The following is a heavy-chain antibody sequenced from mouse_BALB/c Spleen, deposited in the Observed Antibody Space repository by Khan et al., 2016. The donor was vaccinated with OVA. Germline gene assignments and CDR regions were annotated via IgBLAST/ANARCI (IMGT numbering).Heavy chain of an antibody. CDR1: GFSLTNYC. J-gene: IGHJ4*01. CDR3: AEQPCFQCYVMDY. CDR2: IWSDGTT. D-gene: IGHD6-1*01. V-gene: IGHV2-6-1*01. Sequence: QMQLEESGPGLVAPSQSLSITCTTSGFSLTNYCVHWVRQPPGKGLEWLVVIWSDGTTTYDSALKSRLTTSKDNSKCQASLKMDSLQTDDTATYYCAEQPCFQCYVMDYWGQGTSVTVSS.